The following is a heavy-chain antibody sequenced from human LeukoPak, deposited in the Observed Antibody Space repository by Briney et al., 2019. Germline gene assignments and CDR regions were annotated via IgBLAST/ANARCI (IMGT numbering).Heavy chain of an antibody. CDR1: GFTVSSNY. CDR2: IYSGGST. Sequence: GGSLRLSCAASGFTVSSNYMSWVRQAPGKGLEWVSVIYSGGSTYYADSVKGRFTISRGNSKNTLYLQMNGLRAEDTAVYYCAKEYSSSSGLDYWGQGTLVTVSS. V-gene: IGHV3-53*01. D-gene: IGHD6-6*01. J-gene: IGHJ4*02. CDR3: AKEYSSSSGLDY.